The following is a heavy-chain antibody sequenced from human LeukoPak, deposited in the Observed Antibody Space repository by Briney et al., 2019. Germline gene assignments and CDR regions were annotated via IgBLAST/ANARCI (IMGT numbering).Heavy chain of an antibody. CDR2: ISSSSSTI. D-gene: IGHD3-10*01. V-gene: IGHV3-48*01. CDR1: VFTFSSYS. CDR3: ARDYGNVVDY. Sequence: GGSLILSCAASVFTFSSYSMNWVRQAPGKGLEWVSYISSSSSTIYYADSVKGRFTISRDNAKNSLYLQMNSLRAEDTAVYYCARDYGNVVDYWGQGTLVTVSS. J-gene: IGHJ4*02.